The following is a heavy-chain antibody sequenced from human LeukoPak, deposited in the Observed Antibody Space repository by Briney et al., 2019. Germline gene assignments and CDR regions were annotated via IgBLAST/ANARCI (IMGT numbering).Heavy chain of an antibody. Sequence: ASVKVSCKASGYTFTGYYMHWVRRAPGQGLEWMGWINPNSGGTNYAQKFQGRVTMTRDTSISTAYMELSRLRSDDTAVYYCARDSSYDFWSGSGAPGGMDVWGQGTTVTVSS. CDR1: GYTFTGYY. CDR2: INPNSGGT. J-gene: IGHJ6*02. V-gene: IGHV1-2*02. CDR3: ARDSSYDFWSGSGAPGGMDV. D-gene: IGHD3-3*01.